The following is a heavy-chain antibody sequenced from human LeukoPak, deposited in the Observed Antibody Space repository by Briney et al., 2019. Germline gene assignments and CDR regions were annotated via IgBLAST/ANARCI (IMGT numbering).Heavy chain of an antibody. J-gene: IGHJ4*02. CDR3: ATDRGWRTSGYYLYYFEY. D-gene: IGHD3-3*01. Sequence: GGSLRLSCAASGFIFTGYFMSWVRQAPGKGLEWVASIKHVGSEKYYVDSVRGRFTISRDNTKNLLYLQMSSLRADDTALYYCATDRGWRTSGYYLYYFEYWGQGTLVTFSS. V-gene: IGHV3-7*01. CDR2: IKHVGSEK. CDR1: GFIFTGYF.